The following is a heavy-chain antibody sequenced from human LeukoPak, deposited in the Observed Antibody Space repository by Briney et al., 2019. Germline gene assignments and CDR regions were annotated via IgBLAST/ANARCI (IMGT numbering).Heavy chain of an antibody. J-gene: IGHJ2*01. CDR2: IKSDGTST. Sequence: PGGSLRLSCAASGFTFTTYWMHWVRQAPGKGLVWVSRIKSDGTSTSYADSVKGRFTISRDNAKNTLYLQMNSLRAEDTAVYYCARGHGDFPVNYYLDLWGRGTLVTVSS. CDR1: GFTFTTYW. V-gene: IGHV3-74*01. CDR3: ARGHGDFPVNYYLDL. D-gene: IGHD4-17*01.